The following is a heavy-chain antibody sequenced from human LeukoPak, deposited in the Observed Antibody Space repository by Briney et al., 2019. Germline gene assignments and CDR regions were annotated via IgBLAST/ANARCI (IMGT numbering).Heavy chain of an antibody. CDR3: ARKARYSGYENWFDP. D-gene: IGHD5-12*01. J-gene: IGHJ5*02. Sequence: ASVKVSCKASGYTFTSYYMHWVRQAPGQGLEWMGRINPNSGGTNYAQKFQGRVTMTRDTSISTAYMELSRLRSDDTAVYYCARKARYSGYENWFDPWGQGTLVTVSS. V-gene: IGHV1-2*06. CDR2: INPNSGGT. CDR1: GYTFTSYY.